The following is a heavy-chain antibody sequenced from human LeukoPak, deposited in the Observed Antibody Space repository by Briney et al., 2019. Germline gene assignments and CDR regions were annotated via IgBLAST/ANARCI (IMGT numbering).Heavy chain of an antibody. Sequence: PGGSLRLSCAASGFTFSSYAMHWVRQAPGKGLEWVAVISYDGSNKYYADSVKGRFTISRDNSKNTLYLQMNSLRAEDTAVYYCAKDWGSSTDYYCYYMDVWGKGTTVTVSS. D-gene: IGHD6-6*01. CDR2: ISYDGSNK. J-gene: IGHJ6*03. V-gene: IGHV3-30-3*01. CDR1: GFTFSSYA. CDR3: AKDWGSSTDYYCYYMDV.